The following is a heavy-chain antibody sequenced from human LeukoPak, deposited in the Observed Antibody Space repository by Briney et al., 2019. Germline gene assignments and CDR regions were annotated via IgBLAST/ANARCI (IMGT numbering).Heavy chain of an antibody. Sequence: GESLKISCKGSGYSFTSYWIGWVRQMPGKGLEGMGIIYPGDSDTRYSPSFQGQVTISADKSISTAYLQWSSLKASDTAMYYCARHSGSGRATYYYYGMDVWGQGTTVTVSS. CDR3: ARHSGSGRATYYYYGMDV. J-gene: IGHJ6*02. CDR2: IYPGDSDT. D-gene: IGHD6-19*01. V-gene: IGHV5-51*01. CDR1: GYSFTSYW.